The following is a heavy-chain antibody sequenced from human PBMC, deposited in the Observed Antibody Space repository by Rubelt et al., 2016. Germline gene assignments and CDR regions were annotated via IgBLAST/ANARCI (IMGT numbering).Heavy chain of an antibody. V-gene: IGHV4-34*11. CDR3: ARDLGRYCDGTSCYGFDS. CDR1: GGSFSGYY. Sequence: QVQLQQWGAGLLKPSETQSLTCAVYGGSFSGYYWSWIRQPPGKGLEWIGYIFYSGSTNYNPSLKSRVTISIDTSQNQFSLGLTSVTPADTAVYYCARDLGRYCDGTSCYGFDSWGQGTPVSVSS. J-gene: IGHJ4*02. CDR2: IFYSGST. D-gene: IGHD2-2*01.